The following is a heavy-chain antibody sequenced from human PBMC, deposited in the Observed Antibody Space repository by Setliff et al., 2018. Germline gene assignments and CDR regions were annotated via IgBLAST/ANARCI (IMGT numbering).Heavy chain of an antibody. CDR3: AKQGSYYYYMDV. Sequence: KASETLSLTCSISGDSTTSHNYNWGWIRQPPGKGLEWIGSLFHSGSTYFNPSLKSRVTISGDTSRNQFSLKLRSMTAADTAVYYCAKQGSYYYYMDVWGKGTTVTVSS. CDR2: LFHSGST. D-gene: IGHD6-13*01. CDR1: GDSTTSHNYN. V-gene: IGHV4-39*01. J-gene: IGHJ6*03.